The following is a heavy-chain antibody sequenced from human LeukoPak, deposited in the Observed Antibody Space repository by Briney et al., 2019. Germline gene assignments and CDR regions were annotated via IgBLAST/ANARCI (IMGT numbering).Heavy chain of an antibody. CDR2: IWYDGSYK. J-gene: IGHJ3*02. D-gene: IGHD4-23*01. CDR1: GFTFSNYA. V-gene: IGHV3-33*01. CDR3: ARGNSDAFDI. Sequence: GGSPRLSCAASGFTFSNYAMHWVRQAPGKGLEWMAIIWYDGSYKYYADSVKGRFTISRDNSKNTLYLQVNSLTAEDTAVYYCARGNSDAFDIWGHGTMVTVSS.